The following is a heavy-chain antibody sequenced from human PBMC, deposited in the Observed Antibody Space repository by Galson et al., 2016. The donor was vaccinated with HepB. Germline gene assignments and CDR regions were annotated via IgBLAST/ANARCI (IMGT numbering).Heavy chain of an antibody. Sequence: SLRLSCAASGFTFSTYAMTWVRQAPGKGLEWVSGISGSGDDTYYADSVNGRITISRDNSKNTLDLQMNSLRAEDTAIYYCAKHRGVNAYVPFDYWGQGTLVTVSS. D-gene: IGHD3-10*01. V-gene: IGHV3-23*01. CDR3: AKHRGVNAYVPFDY. CDR2: ISGSGDDT. J-gene: IGHJ4*02. CDR1: GFTFSTYA.